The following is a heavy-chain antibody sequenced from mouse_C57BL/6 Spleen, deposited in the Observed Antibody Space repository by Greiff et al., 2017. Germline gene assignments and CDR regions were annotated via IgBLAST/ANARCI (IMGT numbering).Heavy chain of an antibody. CDR3: TRLTGFAY. J-gene: IGHJ3*01. D-gene: IGHD4-1*01. V-gene: IGHV1-15*01. CDR2: IDPETGGT. Sequence: VQVVESGAELVRPGASVTLSCKASGYTFTDYEMHWVKQTPVHGLEWIGAIDPETGGTAYNQKFKGKAILTADKSSSTAYMELRSLTSEDSAVYYCTRLTGFAYWGQGTLVTVSA. CDR1: GYTFTDYE.